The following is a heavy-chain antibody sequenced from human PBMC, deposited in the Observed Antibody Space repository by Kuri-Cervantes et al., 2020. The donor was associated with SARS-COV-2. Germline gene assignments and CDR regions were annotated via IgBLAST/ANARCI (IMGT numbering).Heavy chain of an antibody. D-gene: IGHD3-22*01. CDR2: ISYDGSNK. CDR3: ARVSPISYYYDSSGYLDY. J-gene: IGHJ4*02. V-gene: IGHV3-30-3*01. Sequence: LSLTCAASGFTFSSYAMHWVRQAPGKGLEWVAVISYDGSNKYYADSVKGRFTISRDNAKNSLYLQMNSLRAEDTAVYYCARVSPISYYYDSSGYLDYWGQGTLVTVSS. CDR1: GFTFSSYA.